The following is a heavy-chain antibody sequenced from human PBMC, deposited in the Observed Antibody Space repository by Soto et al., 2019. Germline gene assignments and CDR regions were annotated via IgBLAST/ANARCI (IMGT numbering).Heavy chain of an antibody. V-gene: IGHV3-23*01. D-gene: IGHD4-17*01. Sequence: PGGSLRLSCAASGFTFSSYAMSWVRQAPGRGLEWVSLISGSAGRTYYADSVKDRFTISRDNSRNTLYLQMNSLRGEDTAVYHCAKDLHIGDYGGFDYWGQGALVTVSS. CDR1: GFTFSSYA. CDR2: ISGSAGRT. CDR3: AKDLHIGDYGGFDY. J-gene: IGHJ4*02.